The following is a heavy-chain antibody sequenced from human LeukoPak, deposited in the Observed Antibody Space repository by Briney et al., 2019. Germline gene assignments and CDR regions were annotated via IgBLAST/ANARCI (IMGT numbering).Heavy chain of an antibody. V-gene: IGHV3-74*01. CDR3: HPLGYTSN. Sequence: GGSLRLSCAVSGFTSGFTFSSRWMHWVRRARGKGLVWVSLVKNDGTTNYADSVKGRFTVSRDNAKNTMYLQMNNLRVEDTALYFCHPLGYTSNWGQGTLVTVSS. CDR1: GFTFSSRW. D-gene: IGHD6-19*01. CDR2: VKNDGTT. J-gene: IGHJ1*01.